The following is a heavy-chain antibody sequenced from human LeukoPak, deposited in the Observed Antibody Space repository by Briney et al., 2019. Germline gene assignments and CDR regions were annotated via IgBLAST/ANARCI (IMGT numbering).Heavy chain of an antibody. CDR3: ARDGGGYCSGGSCYRFYYYYMDV. D-gene: IGHD2-15*01. V-gene: IGHV3-15*01. CDR1: GFTFDKAW. CDR2: IKSKIHGETI. J-gene: IGHJ6*03. Sequence: GGSLRLSCAASGFTFDKAWMTWVRQAPGKGLEWVGRIKSKIHGETIDYAAPVKGRFTISRDNAKNSLYLQMNSLRAEDTAVYYCARDGGGYCSGGSCYRFYYYYMDVWGKGTTVTVSS.